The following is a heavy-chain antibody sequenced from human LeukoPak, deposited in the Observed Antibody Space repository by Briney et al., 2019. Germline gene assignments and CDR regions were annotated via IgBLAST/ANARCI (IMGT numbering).Heavy chain of an antibody. V-gene: IGHV4-34*01. CDR2: INHSGST. J-gene: IGHJ5*02. CDR1: GGSFSGYY. Sequence: SETLSLTCGVYGGSFSGYYWSWIRQPPGKGLEWIGEINHSGSTNYNPSLKSRVTISVDTSKNQFSLKLSSVTAADTAVYYCARERYGSGSYYNGPRRGRINWFDPWGQGTLVTVSS. D-gene: IGHD3-10*01. CDR3: ARERYGSGSYYNGPRRGRINWFDP.